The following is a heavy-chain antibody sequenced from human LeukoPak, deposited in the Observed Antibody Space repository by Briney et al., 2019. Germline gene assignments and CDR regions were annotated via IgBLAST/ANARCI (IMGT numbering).Heavy chain of an antibody. J-gene: IGHJ3*02. V-gene: IGHV4-30-2*01. D-gene: IGHD4-11*01. Sequence: PSETLSLTCAVSGGSISSGGYSWSWIRQPPGKGLEWIGYIYHSGSTYYNPSLKSRVTISVDRSKNQFSLKLSFVTAADTAVYYCARDVNYGAFDIWGQGTMVTVSS. CDR3: ARDVNYGAFDI. CDR2: IYHSGST. CDR1: GGSISSGGYS.